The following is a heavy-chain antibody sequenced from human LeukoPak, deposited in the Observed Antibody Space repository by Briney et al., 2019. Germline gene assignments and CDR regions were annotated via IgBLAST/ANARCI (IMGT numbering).Heavy chain of an antibody. J-gene: IGHJ4*02. V-gene: IGHV1-69*13. CDR2: IIPIFGTV. D-gene: IGHD3-22*01. CDR1: GGTFSRSG. CDR3: ARDGAIFDSRGYYYLW. Sequence: APVKVSCKASGGTFSRSGISWVRQAPGQGLEWMGGIIPIFGTVNYAQKFQGRVTITADESTSTAYMELTSLRSEDTAIYYCARDGAIFDSRGYYYLWWGQGTLVTVSS.